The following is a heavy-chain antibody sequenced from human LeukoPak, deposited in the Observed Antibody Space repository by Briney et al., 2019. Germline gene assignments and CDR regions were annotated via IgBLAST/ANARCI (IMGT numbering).Heavy chain of an antibody. J-gene: IGHJ4*02. V-gene: IGHV3-74*01. CDR3: AREGDTAMALDY. Sequence: GGSLRLSCAASGFTFSSYWMHWVREAPGKGLVWVSRINTDGSSTSYADSVKGRFTISRDNAKNTLYLRMNSLRAEDTAAYYCAREGDTAMALDYWGQGTLVTVSS. D-gene: IGHD5-18*01. CDR1: GFTFSSYW. CDR2: INTDGSST.